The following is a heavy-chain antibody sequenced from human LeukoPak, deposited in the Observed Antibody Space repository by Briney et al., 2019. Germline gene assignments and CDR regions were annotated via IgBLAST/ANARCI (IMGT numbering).Heavy chain of an antibody. Sequence: SETLSLTCTVSGGSFSTYYWSWIRQPAGKGLEWIGHIDSSGTTNYNPSLKSRVTMSTDTSKNQFSLKLRSVTAADTAVYYCARSPTEYYYDSSGYSTRPLHFDYWGQGTLVTVSS. CDR3: ARSPTEYYYDSSGYSTRPLHFDY. CDR2: IDSSGTT. CDR1: GGSFSTYY. V-gene: IGHV4-4*07. D-gene: IGHD3-22*01. J-gene: IGHJ4*02.